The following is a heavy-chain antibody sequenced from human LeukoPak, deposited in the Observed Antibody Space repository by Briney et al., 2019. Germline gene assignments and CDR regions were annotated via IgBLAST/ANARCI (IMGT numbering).Heavy chain of an antibody. CDR2: ISYDGSNK. V-gene: IGHV3-30*18. D-gene: IGHD6-13*01. J-gene: IGHJ4*02. Sequence: PGGSLRLSCAASGFTFSSYGMHWVRQAPGKGLEWVAVISYDGSNKYYADSVKGRFTISRDNSKHTLYLQMNSLRAEDTAVYYCAKDVAAAGIGFDYWGQGTLVTVS. CDR3: AKDVAAAGIGFDY. CDR1: GFTFSSYG.